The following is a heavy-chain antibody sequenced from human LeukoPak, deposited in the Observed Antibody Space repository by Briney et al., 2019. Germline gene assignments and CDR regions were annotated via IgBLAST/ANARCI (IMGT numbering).Heavy chain of an antibody. D-gene: IGHD6-13*01. V-gene: IGHV3-11*01. CDR2: ISTSGDTI. Sequence: GGSLRLSCAASGFTFSGYCMSWIRQAPGKGLEWVSYISTSGDTIYYADSVKGRFTISRDNAKNSLYLQMNSLRAEDTAVYYCARGWGSSWYYFDYWGQGTLVTVSS. J-gene: IGHJ4*02. CDR3: ARGWGSSWYYFDY. CDR1: GFTFSGYC.